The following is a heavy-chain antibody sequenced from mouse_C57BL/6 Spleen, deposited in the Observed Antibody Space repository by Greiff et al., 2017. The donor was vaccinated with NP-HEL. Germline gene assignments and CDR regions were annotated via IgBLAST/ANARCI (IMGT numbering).Heavy chain of an antibody. D-gene: IGHD1-1*01. Sequence: VQLQQSGPELVKPGASVKISCKASGYAFSSSWMNWVKQRHGKGLEWIGRIYPGDGDTNYNGKFKGKATLTADKSSSTAYMQLSSLTSEDSAVYFCARRSSHITPVSGAMDYWGQGTSVTVSS. CDR1: GYAFSSSW. CDR3: ARRSSHITPVSGAMDY. J-gene: IGHJ4*01. CDR2: IYPGDGDT. V-gene: IGHV1-82*01.